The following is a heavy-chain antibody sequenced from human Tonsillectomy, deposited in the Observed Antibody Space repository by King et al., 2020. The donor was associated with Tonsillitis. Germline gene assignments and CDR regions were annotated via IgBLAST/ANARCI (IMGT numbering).Heavy chain of an antibody. CDR2: VNRGGGTT. CDR1: GFTFSNFA. V-gene: IGHV3-23*03. J-gene: IGHJ4*02. D-gene: IGHD3-10*01. Sequence: VQLVESGGGLVQPGGSLRLSCAASGFTFSNFAMNWVRQAPGKGLEWVSVVNRGGGTTYADSVKGRFTISRDDSKNTLYLQMNSLRAEDTAVYYCAKDRGRWQFDYWGQGTLVTVSS. CDR3: AKDRGRWQFDY.